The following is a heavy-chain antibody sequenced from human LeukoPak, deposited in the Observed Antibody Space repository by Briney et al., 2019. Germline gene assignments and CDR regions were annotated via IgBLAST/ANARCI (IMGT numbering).Heavy chain of an antibody. CDR2: ISSSSSYI. CDR3: ARARPPSSIAAAGISPMDV. V-gene: IGHV3-21*01. J-gene: IGHJ6*02. Sequence: GGSLRLSCAASGFTFSSYSMNWVRQAPGKGLEWVSSISSSSSYIYYADSVKGRFTISRDNAKNSLYLQMNSLRAEDTAVYYCARARPPSSIAAAGISPMDVGAKGPRSPSP. CDR1: GFTFSSYS. D-gene: IGHD6-13*01.